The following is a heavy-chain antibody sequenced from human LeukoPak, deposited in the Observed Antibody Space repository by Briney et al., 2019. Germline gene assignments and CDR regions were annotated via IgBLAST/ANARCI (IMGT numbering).Heavy chain of an antibody. Sequence: PGGSLRLSCAASGFTFSSFAMSWVRQAPGKGLEWVSGISGSGGSTYYVDSVKGRFTISRDNSKNTLYLQMNSLRAEDTAVYYCAKEPDYYDTYWGQGTLVTVSS. CDR3: AKEPDYYDTY. CDR1: GFTFSSFA. D-gene: IGHD3-22*01. CDR2: ISGSGGST. V-gene: IGHV3-23*01. J-gene: IGHJ4*02.